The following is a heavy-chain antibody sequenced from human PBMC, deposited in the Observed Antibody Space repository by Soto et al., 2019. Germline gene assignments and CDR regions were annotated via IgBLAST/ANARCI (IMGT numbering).Heavy chain of an antibody. CDR2: INAGNGNT. J-gene: IGHJ6*02. CDR1: GYTFTSYA. Sequence: QVQLVQSGAEEKKPGASVKVSCKASGYTFTSYAMHWVRQAPGQRLEWMGWINAGNGNTKYSQKFQGRVTITRDTSASTAYMELSSLRSEDTAVYYCARDRTLYYYDSSGSYYYYYGMDVWGQGTTVTVSS. CDR3: ARDRTLYYYDSSGSYYYYYGMDV. V-gene: IGHV1-3*05. D-gene: IGHD3-22*01.